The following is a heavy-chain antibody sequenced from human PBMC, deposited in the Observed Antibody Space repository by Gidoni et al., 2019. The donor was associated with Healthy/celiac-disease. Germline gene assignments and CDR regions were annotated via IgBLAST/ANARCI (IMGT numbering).Heavy chain of an antibody. Sequence: EVQLLESGGGLVQPGGSLSLSCAASGFPFSSYAMSWVRQAPGKGLEWVSAISGSGGSTYYADSVKGRFTISRDNSKNTLYLQMNSLRAEDTAVYYCAKEPHDQITGGCEYWGQGTLVTVSS. CDR1: GFPFSSYA. D-gene: IGHD3-16*01. CDR3: AKEPHDQITGGCEY. J-gene: IGHJ4*02. CDR2: ISGSGGST. V-gene: IGHV3-23*01.